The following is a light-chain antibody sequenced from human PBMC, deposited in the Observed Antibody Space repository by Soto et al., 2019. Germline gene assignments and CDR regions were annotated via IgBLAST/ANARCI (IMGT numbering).Light chain of an antibody. V-gene: IGKV3-15*01. CDR3: QQYNNWPPGET. CDR1: QSVSSN. CDR2: GAS. Sequence: EIVMTQSPATLSVSPGERATLSCRASQSVSSNLAWYQQKPGQAPRLLIYGASTRATGIPARFSGSGSGTEFTLTISSLQSEDFAVYYCQQYNNWPPGETFXGGTKVDIK. J-gene: IGKJ4*01.